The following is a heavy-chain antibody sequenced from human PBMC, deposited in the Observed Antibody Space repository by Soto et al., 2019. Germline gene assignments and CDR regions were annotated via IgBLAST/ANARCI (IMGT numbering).Heavy chain of an antibody. CDR1: GYTVTGYD. CDR2: INPSGVST. Sequence: ASVKVSCKASGYTVTGYDIHWVRQAPGQGLQWMGIINPSGVSTTYAQKFQGRVTMTRDTSTSTVYMELSSLRSEDTAVYYCISFCSSCFFDYWGQGTPVTVSS. J-gene: IGHJ4*02. D-gene: IGHD6-13*01. V-gene: IGHV1-46*03. CDR3: ISFCSSCFFDY.